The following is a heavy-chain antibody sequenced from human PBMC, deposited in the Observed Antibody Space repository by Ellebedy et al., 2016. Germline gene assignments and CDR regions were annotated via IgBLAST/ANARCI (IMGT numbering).Heavy chain of an antibody. CDR1: GFTFSDYS. CDR3: ARGSITVFGGVDV. CDR2: ISSRISTI. V-gene: IGHV3-48*04. J-gene: IGHJ6*04. Sequence: GGSLRLXXAASGFTFSDYSMHWVRQAPGKGLEWVSYISSRISTIFYADSVKGRFTISRDNAKNSLYLQMNSLRAKDTAVYYCARGSITVFGGVDVWGKGTTVNVSS. D-gene: IGHD3-3*01.